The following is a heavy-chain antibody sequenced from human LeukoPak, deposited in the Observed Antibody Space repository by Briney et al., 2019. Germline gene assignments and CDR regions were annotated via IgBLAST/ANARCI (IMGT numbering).Heavy chain of an antibody. V-gene: IGHV4-59*01. CDR2: IYYSWST. CDR3: ARVRPYSSITRGAFGI. CDR1: GGSISSYY. D-gene: IGHD6-13*01. J-gene: IGHJ3*02. Sequence: SETLSLTCTVSGGSISSYYWSWLRQPTGKGLEWIGYIYYSWSTNYHPSLKSRVTISVDTSKNQFSLKLSSVPAADTAVYYCARVRPYSSITRGAFGIWGQGTMVTVSS.